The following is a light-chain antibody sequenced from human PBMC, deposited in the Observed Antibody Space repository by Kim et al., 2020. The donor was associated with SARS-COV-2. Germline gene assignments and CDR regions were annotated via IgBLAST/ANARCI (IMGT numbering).Light chain of an antibody. CDR1: QSVSSN. Sequence: SVSPGERATLSCRARQSVSSNLAWYQQKPGQAPRLLIYGASTRATGVPARFSGSGSGTEFTLTISSLQSEDFALYYCQQYNNWVTFGGGTKVDIK. CDR2: GAS. CDR3: QQYNNWVT. J-gene: IGKJ4*01. V-gene: IGKV3-15*01.